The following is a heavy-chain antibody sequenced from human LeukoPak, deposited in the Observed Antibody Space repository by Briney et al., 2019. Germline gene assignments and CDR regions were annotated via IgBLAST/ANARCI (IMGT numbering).Heavy chain of an antibody. J-gene: IGHJ4*02. Sequence: SETLSLTCTVSGGSISSYYWSWIRQPPGKRLEYLGYIYYSGSINYNPSLKGRVTISVDMSKNQFFLRLSSVTAAGTAVYYCATHGVIGTKYYDYWGQGTLVTVSS. D-gene: IGHD2-21*01. CDR2: IYYSGSI. CDR1: GGSISSYY. V-gene: IGHV4-59*01. CDR3: ATHGVIGTKYYDY.